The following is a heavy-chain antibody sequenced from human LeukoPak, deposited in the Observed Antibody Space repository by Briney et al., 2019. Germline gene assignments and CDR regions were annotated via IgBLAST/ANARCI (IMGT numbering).Heavy chain of an antibody. CDR1: EFSVGSNY. Sequence: GGSLRLSCAASEFSVGSNYMTWVRQAPGKGLEWVSLIYSVGSTYYADSVKGRFTISRDNSKNTLYLQMNSLRAEDTAVYYCARDLYPGYWGQGTLVTVSS. D-gene: IGHD3-16*01. CDR3: ARDLYPGY. CDR2: IYSVGST. V-gene: IGHV3-66*01. J-gene: IGHJ4*02.